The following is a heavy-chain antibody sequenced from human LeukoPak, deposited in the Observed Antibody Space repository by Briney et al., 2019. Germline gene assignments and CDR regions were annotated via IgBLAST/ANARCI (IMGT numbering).Heavy chain of an antibody. Sequence: GGSLRLSCAASGFTFSSYSMNWVRQAPGKGLEWVSSISCSSSYIYYADSVKGRFTISRDNAKNSLYLQMNSLRAEDTAVYYCASWFVVPAARGNNWFDPWGQGTLVTVSS. J-gene: IGHJ5*02. CDR1: GFTFSSYS. CDR3: ASWFVVPAARGNNWFDP. V-gene: IGHV3-21*01. CDR2: ISCSSSYI. D-gene: IGHD2-2*01.